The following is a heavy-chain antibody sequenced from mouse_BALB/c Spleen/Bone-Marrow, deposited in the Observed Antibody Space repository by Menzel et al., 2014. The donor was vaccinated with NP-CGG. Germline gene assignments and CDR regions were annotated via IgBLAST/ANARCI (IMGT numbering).Heavy chain of an antibody. V-gene: IGHV1S81*02. CDR3: TRSGFYGYGTYFDV. Sequence: QVQLQQPGAELVKPGASVKLSCKVSGYTFXNYYVYWVKQRPGQGLEWTGEINPSNDVTDFNEKFMSKATLTVDKSSSTAYMHLSSLTSEDSAVYYCTRSGFYGYGTYFDVWGAGTTVTVSS. CDR2: INPSNDVT. D-gene: IGHD1-2*01. CDR1: GYTFXNYY. J-gene: IGHJ1*01.